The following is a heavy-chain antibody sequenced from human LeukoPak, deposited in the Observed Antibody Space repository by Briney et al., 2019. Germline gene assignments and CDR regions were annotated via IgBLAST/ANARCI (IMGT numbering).Heavy chain of an antibody. J-gene: IGHJ6*03. CDR3: ARDGAAYHYDIHYMDV. CDR2: ISAYNGNT. D-gene: IGHD3-22*01. CDR1: GYTFTSYG. Sequence: ASVKVSCKASGYTFTSYGISWVRQAPGQGLEWMGWISAYNGNTNYAQKLQGRVTMTTDTSTSTAYMELRSLRSDDTAVYYCARDGAAYHYDIHYMDVWGKGTTVTVSS. V-gene: IGHV1-18*01.